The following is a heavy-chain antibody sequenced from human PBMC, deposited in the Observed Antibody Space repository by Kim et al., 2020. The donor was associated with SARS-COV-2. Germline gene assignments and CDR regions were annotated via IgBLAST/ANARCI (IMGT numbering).Heavy chain of an antibody. V-gene: IGHV3-11*05. J-gene: IGHJ4*02. CDR2: ISSSSSYT. CDR1: GFTFSDYY. Sequence: GGSLRLSCAASGFTFSDYYMSWIRQAPGKGLEWVSYISSSSSYTNYADSVKGRFTISRDNAKNSLYLQMNSLRAKDTAVYYCARDQPSITMVRGVAFDYWGQGTLVTVSS. CDR3: ARDQPSITMVRGVAFDY. D-gene: IGHD3-10*01.